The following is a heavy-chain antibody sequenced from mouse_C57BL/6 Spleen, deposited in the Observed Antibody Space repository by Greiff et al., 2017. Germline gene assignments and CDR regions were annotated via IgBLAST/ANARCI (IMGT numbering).Heavy chain of an antibody. V-gene: IGHV1-42*01. J-gene: IGHJ4*01. D-gene: IGHD1-1*01. Sequence: EVQLKESGPELVKPGASVKISCKASGYSFTGYYMNWVKQSPEKSLEWIGEINPSTGGTTYNQKFKAKATLTVDKSSSTAYMQLKSLTSEDSAVYYCARGGYYYGSSYRDYAMDYWGQGTSVTVSS. CDR3: ARGGYYYGSSYRDYAMDY. CDR2: INPSTGGT. CDR1: GYSFTGYY.